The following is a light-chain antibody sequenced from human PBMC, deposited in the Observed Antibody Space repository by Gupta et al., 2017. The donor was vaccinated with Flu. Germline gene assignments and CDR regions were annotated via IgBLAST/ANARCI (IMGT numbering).Light chain of an antibody. V-gene: IGKV3-15*01. CDR3: QQYNSWPPWT. J-gene: IGKJ1*01. CDR1: QSVSSN. CDR2: SAS. Sequence: EIVMTQSSATLSASPGERVTLSCRASQSVSSNLAWYQQRPGQAPRLLIHSASTRATGIPARFSGSGSGTEFTLTITSLQSEDIAVYYCQQYNSWPPWTFGQGTKVEIK.